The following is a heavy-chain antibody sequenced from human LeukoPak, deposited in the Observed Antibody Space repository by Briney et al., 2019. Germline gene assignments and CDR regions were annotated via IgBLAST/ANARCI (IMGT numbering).Heavy chain of an antibody. CDR1: GFTVSSNY. J-gene: IGHJ4*02. CDR2: IYSGGST. Sequence: GGSLRLSCAASGFTVSSNYMSWVRQAPGKGLEWVSVIYSGGSTYYADSVKGRFTISRDNSKYTLYLQMNSLRAEDTAVYYCARADPSGSYFRYWGQGTLVTVSS. D-gene: IGHD1-26*01. CDR3: ARADPSGSYFRY. V-gene: IGHV3-66*02.